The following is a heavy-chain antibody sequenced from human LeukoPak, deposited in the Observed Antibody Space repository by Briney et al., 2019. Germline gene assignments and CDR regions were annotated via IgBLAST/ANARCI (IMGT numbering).Heavy chain of an antibody. CDR3: ARDKILVRYYESSGYHYFDY. Sequence: SETLSLTCTVSGGSISSSSYYWGWIRQPPGKGLEWIGSIYYSGSTYYNPSLKSRVTISVDTSKNQFSLKLSSVTAADTAVYYCARDKILVRYYESSGYHYFDYWGQGTLVTVSS. J-gene: IGHJ4*02. CDR1: GGSISSSSYY. D-gene: IGHD3-22*01. CDR2: IYYSGST. V-gene: IGHV4-39*07.